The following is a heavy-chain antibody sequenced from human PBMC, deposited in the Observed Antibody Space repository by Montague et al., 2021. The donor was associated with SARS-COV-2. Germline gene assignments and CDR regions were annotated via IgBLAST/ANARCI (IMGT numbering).Heavy chain of an antibody. J-gene: IGHJ4*02. CDR3: ARIPVGSKYYFGF. Sequence: CAISGDSVAGNIATCNWIRQSPSIDFQWLGIRYYRPKRYNDYAESVKSRITIDPDTSKHQFSLHLNSVTPEDTAVYYCARIPVGSKYYFGFWGQGTLVTVSS. D-gene: IGHD2-2*01. V-gene: IGHV6-1*01. CDR2: RYYRPKRYN. CDR1: GDSVAGNIAT.